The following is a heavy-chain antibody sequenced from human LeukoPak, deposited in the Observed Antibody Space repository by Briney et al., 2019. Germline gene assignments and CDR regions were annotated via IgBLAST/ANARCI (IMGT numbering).Heavy chain of an antibody. Sequence: GSSVKVSCKASGGTFRRYAISWVRQAPGQGLEGMGRIIPILGVKEKAQKYQGRVTITADTSTGTAYLEVTSLRSEDTAVYYCASIGTTGGVKDDYWGQGTLITVSS. J-gene: IGHJ4*02. CDR3: ASIGTTGGVKDDY. CDR2: IIPILGVK. D-gene: IGHD1-1*01. V-gene: IGHV1-69*04. CDR1: GGTFRRYA.